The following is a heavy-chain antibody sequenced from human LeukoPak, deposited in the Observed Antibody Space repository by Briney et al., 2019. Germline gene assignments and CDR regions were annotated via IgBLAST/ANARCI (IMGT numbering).Heavy chain of an antibody. D-gene: IGHD3-10*01. CDR3: ARGGVRGRPYNWFDP. Sequence: PSETLSLTCTVSGGSISSGSYYWSWIRQPAGKGLEWIGRIYTSGSTNYNPSLKSRVTISVDTSKNQFSLKLSSVTAADTAVYYCARGGVRGRPYNWFDPWGQGTLVTVSS. J-gene: IGHJ5*02. CDR2: IYTSGST. V-gene: IGHV4-61*02. CDR1: GGSISSGSYY.